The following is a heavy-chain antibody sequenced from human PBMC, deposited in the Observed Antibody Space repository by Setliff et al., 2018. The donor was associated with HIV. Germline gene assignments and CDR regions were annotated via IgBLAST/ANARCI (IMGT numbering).Heavy chain of an antibody. V-gene: IGHV3-15*01. J-gene: IGHJ3*02. CDR3: ILLGMHGAFDI. D-gene: IGHD7-27*01. CDR2: IKSRVDGETT. Sequence: GGSLRLSCAGSGFNFKNAWISWVRQAPGKGLEWVGRIKSRVDGETTAYAAPLKGRFTISRDDSKNTLYLQMDSLSTEDTAVYYCILLGMHGAFDIWGQGTMVTVSS. CDR1: GFNFKNAW.